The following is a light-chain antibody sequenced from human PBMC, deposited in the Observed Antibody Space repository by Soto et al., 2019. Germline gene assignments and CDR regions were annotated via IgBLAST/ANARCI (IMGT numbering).Light chain of an antibody. V-gene: IGKV3-15*01. J-gene: IGKJ4*01. Sequence: EILLTQSPATLSVSPGERATLSCRASHRVNNSLAWYQQRPGQAPRLLIYDASTRATGVTARFSGSGSGTEFTLTISSLQSEDCAVYVCQQYNNWPLTFGGGTKVES. CDR2: DAS. CDR1: HRVNNS. CDR3: QQYNNWPLT.